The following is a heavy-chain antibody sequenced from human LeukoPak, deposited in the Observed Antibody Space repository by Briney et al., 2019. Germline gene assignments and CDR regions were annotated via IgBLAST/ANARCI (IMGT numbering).Heavy chain of an antibody. CDR2: ISSSSSYI. D-gene: IGHD5-24*01. V-gene: IGHV3-21*01. J-gene: IGHJ6*02. CDR3: ARDLQGRIYYYYGMDV. Sequence: GGSLRLSCAASGISFRSYGMHWVRQAPGKGLEWVSSISSSSSYIYYADSVKGRFTISRDNAKNSLYLQMNSLRAEDTAVYYCARDLQGRIYYYYGMDVWGQGTTVTVSS. CDR1: GISFRSYG.